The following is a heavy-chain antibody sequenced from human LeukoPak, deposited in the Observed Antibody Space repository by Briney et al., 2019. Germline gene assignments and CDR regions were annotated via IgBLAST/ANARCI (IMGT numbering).Heavy chain of an antibody. Sequence: PSETLSLTCAVYGGSFSGYYWSWIRQPPGKGLEWIGSIYYSGSTYYNPSLKSRVTISVDTSKNQFSLKLSSVTAADTAVYYCARHGRLLWFGEYFNYFDYWGQGTLVTVSS. V-gene: IGHV4-34*01. CDR3: ARHGRLLWFGEYFNYFDY. J-gene: IGHJ4*02. CDR2: IYYSGST. CDR1: GGSFSGYY. D-gene: IGHD3-10*01.